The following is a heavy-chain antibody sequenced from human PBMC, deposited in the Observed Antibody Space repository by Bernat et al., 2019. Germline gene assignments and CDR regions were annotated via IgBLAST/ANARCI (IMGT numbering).Heavy chain of an antibody. CDR3: ARESGVDGDYSGVARWFDP. CDR2: IWYDGSNK. D-gene: IGHD4-17*01. J-gene: IGHJ5*02. CDR1: GFTFSSYG. Sequence: QVQLVESGGGVVQPGRSLRLSCAASGFTFSSYGMHWVRQAPGKGLEWVAVIWYDGSNKYYADSVKGRFTISRDNSKNTLYLQMNSLRAEDTAVYYCARESGVDGDYSGVARWFDPWGQGTLVTVSS. V-gene: IGHV3-33*01.